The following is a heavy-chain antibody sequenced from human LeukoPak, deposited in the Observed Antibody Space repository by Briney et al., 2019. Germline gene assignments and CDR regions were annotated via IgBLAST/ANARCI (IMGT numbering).Heavy chain of an antibody. CDR3: AKDREAIVVVILDY. D-gene: IGHD3-22*01. CDR2: ISSSGSGGNT. Sequence: GGSLRLSCVASGVTLSNYAMSWARQAPGKGLEWVSGISSSGSGGNTYYADSVKGRFTISRDSSKNTLYLQMNSLRAEDTAVYYCAKDREAIVVVILDYWGQGTLVTVSS. V-gene: IGHV3-23*01. J-gene: IGHJ4*02. CDR1: GVTLSNYA.